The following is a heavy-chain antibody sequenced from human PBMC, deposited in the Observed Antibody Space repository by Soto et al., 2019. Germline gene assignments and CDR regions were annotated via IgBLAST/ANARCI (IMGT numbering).Heavy chain of an antibody. CDR2: IYNTGTT. CDR1: GASVSSGTYY. Sequence: QVQLQESGPGLEKPSETLSLTCTVSGASVSSGTYYWSWIRQPPGKGLEWIGYIYNTGTTNYNPSLESRVTVSADTSKTQFSPRLSSVTAADTAVYYCALLKRMVAGDYWGQGALVTVSS. J-gene: IGHJ4*02. CDR3: ALLKRMVAGDY. V-gene: IGHV4-61*01. D-gene: IGHD2-8*01.